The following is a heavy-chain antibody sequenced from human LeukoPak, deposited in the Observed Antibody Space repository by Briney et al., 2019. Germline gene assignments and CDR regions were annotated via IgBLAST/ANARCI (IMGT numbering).Heavy chain of an antibody. CDR2: IYYSGST. CDR1: GGSISSGSYY. V-gene: IGHV4-39*01. J-gene: IGHJ4*02. CDR3: ARHEGSPYYFDY. Sequence: SETLSLTCTVSGGSISSGSYYWGWIRQPPGKGLEWIGSIYYSGSTYYNPSLKSRVTISVDTSKNQFSLKLSSVTAADTAVYYCARHEGSPYYFDYWGQGTLVTVSS. D-gene: IGHD3-10*01.